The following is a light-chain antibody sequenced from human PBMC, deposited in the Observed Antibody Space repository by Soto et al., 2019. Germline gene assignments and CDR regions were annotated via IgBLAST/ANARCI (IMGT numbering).Light chain of an antibody. V-gene: IGLV1-40*01. Sequence: QSGLTQPPSMSGAPGQRVTISCTGSSSDIGAGYDVHWYQQFPGTAPKLLIYSNINRPSGVPDRFSGSKSGTSASLAITGLQAEDEADYYCQSYDSSLGGSKGVFGGGTKLTVL. J-gene: IGLJ3*02. CDR2: SNI. CDR3: QSYDSSLGGSKGV. CDR1: SSDIGAGYD.